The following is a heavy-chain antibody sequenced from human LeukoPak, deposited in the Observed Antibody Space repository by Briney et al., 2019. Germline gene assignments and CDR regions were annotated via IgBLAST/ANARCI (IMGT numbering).Heavy chain of an antibody. CDR3: ARGKDYYGSGSYYRFDY. Sequence: SVKVSCKASGGTFSSYAISWARQAPGQGLEWMGRIIPIFGTANYAQKFQGRVTITTDESTSTAYMELSSLRSEDTAVYYCARGKDYYGSGSYYRFDYWGQGTLVTVSS. J-gene: IGHJ4*02. CDR2: IIPIFGTA. CDR1: GGTFSSYA. V-gene: IGHV1-69*05. D-gene: IGHD3-10*01.